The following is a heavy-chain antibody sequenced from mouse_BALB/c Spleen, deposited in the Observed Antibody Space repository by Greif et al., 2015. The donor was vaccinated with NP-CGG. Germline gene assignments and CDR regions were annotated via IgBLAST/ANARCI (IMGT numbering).Heavy chain of an antibody. Sequence: EVQLVESGGGLVQPGGSLKLSCAASGFTFSSYGMSWVRQTPDKRLELVATINSNGGSTYYPDSVKGRFTISRDNAKNTLYLQMSSLKSEDTAMYYCARDDIYDGYYWFAYWGQGTLVTVSA. D-gene: IGHD2-3*01. CDR2: INSNGGST. J-gene: IGHJ3*01. V-gene: IGHV5-6-3*01. CDR1: GFTFSSYG. CDR3: ARDDIYDGYYWFAY.